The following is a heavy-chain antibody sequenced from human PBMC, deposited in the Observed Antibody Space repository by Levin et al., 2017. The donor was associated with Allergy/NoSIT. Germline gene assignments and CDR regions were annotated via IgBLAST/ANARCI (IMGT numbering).Heavy chain of an antibody. CDR2: IYYSGST. CDR3: ESGYDFSSDY. Sequence: SCTVSGGSISSSSYYWGWIRQPPGKGLEWIGSIYYSGSTYYNPSLKSRVTISVDTSKNQFSLKLSSVTAADTAVYYCESGYDFSSDYWGQGTLVTVSS. V-gene: IGHV4-39*07. J-gene: IGHJ4*02. D-gene: IGHD5-12*01. CDR1: GGSISSSSYY.